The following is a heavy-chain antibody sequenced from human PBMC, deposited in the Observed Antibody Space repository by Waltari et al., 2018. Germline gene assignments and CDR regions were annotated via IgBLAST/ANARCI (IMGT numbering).Heavy chain of an antibody. J-gene: IGHJ4*02. D-gene: IGHD5-18*01. CDR3: AGGRRWLQLHY. Sequence: QVQLQQWGAGVMKPSETLSLTCAVSGGSFSSYFWIWIRQPPEKGLEWIGDINHSGDTNYNPSLESRVTISVDTSKNHVSLTLTSVNAADTAMYFCAGGRRWLQLHYWGQGGQVSVSS. CDR1: GGSFSSYF. CDR2: INHSGDT. V-gene: IGHV4-34*01.